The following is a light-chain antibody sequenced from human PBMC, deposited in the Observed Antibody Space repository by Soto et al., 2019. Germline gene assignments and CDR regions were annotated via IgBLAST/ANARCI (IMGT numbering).Light chain of an antibody. V-gene: IGKV3-15*01. CDR3: QQRSNWPPIT. CDR1: QSVSSN. J-gene: IGKJ5*01. CDR2: GAS. Sequence: EIVMTQSPATLSVSPGERATLSCRTSQSVSSNLAWYQQKPGQAPRLLIYGASTRATGIPARFSGSGSGTDFTLTISSLGPEDFAVYYCQQRSNWPPITFGQGTRLEIK.